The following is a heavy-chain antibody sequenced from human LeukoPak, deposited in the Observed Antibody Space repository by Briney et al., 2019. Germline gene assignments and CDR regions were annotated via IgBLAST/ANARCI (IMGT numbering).Heavy chain of an antibody. Sequence: GGSLRLSCAASGFSFSNYGMHWVRQAPGKGLEWVAVFWFDGSNSYYADSVKGRFTIPRDESKNTLYLQMSSLRAEDTAVYYCAKDVGRGWDYFDSWGQGSLVTVSS. CDR3: AKDVGRGWDYFDS. J-gene: IGHJ4*02. CDR1: GFSFSNYG. CDR2: FWFDGSNS. V-gene: IGHV3-33*03. D-gene: IGHD1-26*01.